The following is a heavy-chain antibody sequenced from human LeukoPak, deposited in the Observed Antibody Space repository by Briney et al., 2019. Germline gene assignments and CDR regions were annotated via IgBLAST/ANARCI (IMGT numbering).Heavy chain of an antibody. V-gene: IGHV4-39*01. Sequence: SETLSLTCTVSSGSIGSDALYWGWIRQSPGKGLEWIGSVHYTRSYSGTTYYNPSLESRVTVSTDRSKTLCSLKLTSVTAADTAVYYCVVWLGELLHFDYWGQGTLVTVSS. CDR3: VVWLGELLHFDY. D-gene: IGHD3-10*01. J-gene: IGHJ4*02. CDR2: VHYTRSYSGTT. CDR1: SGSIGSDALY.